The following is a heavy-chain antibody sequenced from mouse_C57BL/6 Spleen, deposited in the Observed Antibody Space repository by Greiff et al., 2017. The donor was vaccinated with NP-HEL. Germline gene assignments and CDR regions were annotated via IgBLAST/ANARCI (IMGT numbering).Heavy chain of an antibody. V-gene: IGHV1-22*01. CDR2: INPNNGGT. CDR3: ARGGLGLYYYAMDY. J-gene: IGHJ4*01. D-gene: IGHD4-1*01. CDR1: GYTFTDYN. Sequence: EVQLQQSGPELVKPGASVKMSCKASGYTFTDYNMHWVKQSHGKSLEWIGYINPNNGGTSYNQKFKGKATLTVNKSSSTAYMELRSLTSEDSAVYYCARGGLGLYYYAMDYWGQGTSVTVSS.